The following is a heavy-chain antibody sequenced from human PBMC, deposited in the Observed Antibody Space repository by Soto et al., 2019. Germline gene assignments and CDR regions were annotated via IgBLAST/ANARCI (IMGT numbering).Heavy chain of an antibody. Sequence: QVQLVESGGGVVQPGRSLRLSCAASGFTFSSYAMHWVRQAPGKGLEWVTVISYDGSNKYYADSVKGRFIISRDNSKNTLYLQLNSLRAEDTAVYYCAREIERLLGYWGQGTLVTVSS. V-gene: IGHV3-30-3*01. CDR3: AREIERLLGY. CDR2: ISYDGSNK. J-gene: IGHJ4*02. D-gene: IGHD3-3*01. CDR1: GFTFSSYA.